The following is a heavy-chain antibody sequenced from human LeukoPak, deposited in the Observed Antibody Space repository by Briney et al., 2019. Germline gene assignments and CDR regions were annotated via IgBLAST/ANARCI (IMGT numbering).Heavy chain of an antibody. CDR2: IYYSGST. CDR1: GGSISSYY. CDR3: ARYARSPARLHPIDC. Sequence: SETLSLTCTVSGGSISSYYWSWIRQPPGKGLEWIGYIYYSGSTNYNPSLQSRVTISVDMSKNQFSLKLSSVTAADTAVYYCARYARSPARLHPIDCWGQGTLVTVSS. D-gene: IGHD2-2*01. J-gene: IGHJ4*02. V-gene: IGHV4-59*08.